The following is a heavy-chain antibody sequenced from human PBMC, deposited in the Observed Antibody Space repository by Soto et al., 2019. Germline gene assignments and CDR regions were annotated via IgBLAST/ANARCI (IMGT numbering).Heavy chain of an antibody. CDR3: AGDYNSGSYRFDF. D-gene: IGHD3-10*01. CDR2: MYNSGGI. CDR1: GGSISDYY. V-gene: IGHV4-59*12. J-gene: IGHJ4*02. Sequence: SETLCLTCTVAGGSISDYYGNCIRQPPGKLLEWIVYMYNSGGINYGGINYNPSLRSRVTMSVDTSKNQVSLKLRSVTAADTAVYYCAGDYNSGSYRFDFWGPGILVTVSS.